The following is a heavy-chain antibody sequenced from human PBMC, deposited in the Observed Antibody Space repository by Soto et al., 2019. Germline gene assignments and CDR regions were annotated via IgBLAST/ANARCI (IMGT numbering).Heavy chain of an antibody. J-gene: IGHJ3*02. V-gene: IGHV1-46*01. CDR1: GYTFTSYY. CDR3: ARGLFTMVRGVIIISQDEDAFDI. D-gene: IGHD3-10*01. Sequence: ASVKVSCKASGYTFTSYYMHWVRQAPGQGLEWMGIINPSGGSTSYAQKFQGRVTMTRDTSTSTVYMELSSLRSEDTAVYYCARGLFTMVRGVIIISQDEDAFDIWG. CDR2: INPSGGST.